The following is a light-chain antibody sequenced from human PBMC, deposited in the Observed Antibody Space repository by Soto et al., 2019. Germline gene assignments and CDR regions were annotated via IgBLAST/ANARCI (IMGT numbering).Light chain of an antibody. CDR1: QSLLHSNGNIY. V-gene: IGKV2-28*01. J-gene: IGKJ1*01. Sequence: DIVLNQSPLSLPVTPGEPASISCRSSQSLLHSNGNIYLDWYLQKPGQSPQLLIYLGSIRASGVPGRFSGRGSGTDFTLKITRVEAVDVGVYYCMQAIQAPRTFGLGTKVEIK. CDR3: MQAIQAPRT. CDR2: LGS.